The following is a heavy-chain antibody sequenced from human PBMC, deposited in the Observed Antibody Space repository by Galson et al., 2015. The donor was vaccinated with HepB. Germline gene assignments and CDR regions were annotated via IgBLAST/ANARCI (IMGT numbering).Heavy chain of an antibody. V-gene: IGHV1-69*04. CDR1: GGTFSSYT. CDR2: IIPILGIA. Sequence: SVKVSCKASGGTFSSYTISWVRQAPGQGLEWMGRIIPILGIANYAQKFQGRVTITADKSTSTAYMELSSLRSEDTAVYYCAREGSTQDWYFDLWGRGTLVTVSS. CDR3: AREGSTQDWYFDL. J-gene: IGHJ2*01. D-gene: IGHD5/OR15-5a*01.